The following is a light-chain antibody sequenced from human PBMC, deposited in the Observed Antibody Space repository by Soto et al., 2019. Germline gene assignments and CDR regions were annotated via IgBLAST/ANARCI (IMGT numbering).Light chain of an antibody. V-gene: IGLV2-14*01. CDR3: SSYTSSSTLV. CDR1: SSDVGGYNY. CDR2: DVS. Sequence: QSALTQPASVSGSPVQSITISCTGTSSDVGGYNYVSWYQQHPGKAPKLMIYDVSNRPSGVSNRFSGSKSGNTASLTISGLQAEDEGDYSCSSYTSSSTLVFGGGTKLTVL. J-gene: IGLJ2*01.